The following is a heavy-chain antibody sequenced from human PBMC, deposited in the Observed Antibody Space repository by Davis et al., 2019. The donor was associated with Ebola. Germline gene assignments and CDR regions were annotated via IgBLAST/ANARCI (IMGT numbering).Heavy chain of an antibody. Sequence: GESLKISCKGSGYSFTSYWIGWVRQMPGKGLEWMGIIYPGDSDTRYSPSFQGQVTISADKSISTAYLQWSSLKASDTAMYYCARRGGTRRNYYYGMDVWGQGTTVTVSS. D-gene: IGHD1-7*01. CDR2: IYPGDSDT. CDR3: ARRGGTRRNYYYGMDV. CDR1: GYSFTSYW. V-gene: IGHV5-51*01. J-gene: IGHJ6*02.